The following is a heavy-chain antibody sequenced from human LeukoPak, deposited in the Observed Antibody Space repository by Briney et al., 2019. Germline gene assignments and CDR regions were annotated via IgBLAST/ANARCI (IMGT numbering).Heavy chain of an antibody. J-gene: IGHJ5*02. Sequence: SETLSLTCTGSGDSICNYYWRWIPQPAGKGLEWIGRLYDSGSTNYNTSLKSRVTMSIDTSKNQFSLKLNSVTAAHTAVYYCARDECSTPTCYWTGWFDPWGQGTLVTVSP. V-gene: IGHV4-4*07. CDR2: LYDSGST. CDR3: ARDECSTPTCYWTGWFDP. D-gene: IGHD2-2*01. CDR1: GDSICNYY.